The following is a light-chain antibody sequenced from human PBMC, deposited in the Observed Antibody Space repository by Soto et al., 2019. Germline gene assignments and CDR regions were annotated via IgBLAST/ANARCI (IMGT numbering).Light chain of an antibody. CDR2: GAF. J-gene: IGKJ2*02. Sequence: IVLTQSPGTLSLSPGERATLSCRASQRISSSHLAWYQQKPGQAPRLLIYGAFNRATGIPDRFSGSGSGTDFILTISRLEPEDFAVYYCQQYGSSPMCTFGQGTKLEIK. V-gene: IGKV3-20*01. CDR3: QQYGSSPMCT. CDR1: QRISSSH.